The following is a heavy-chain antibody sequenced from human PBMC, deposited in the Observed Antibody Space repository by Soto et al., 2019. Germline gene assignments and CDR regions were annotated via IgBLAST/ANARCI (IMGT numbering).Heavy chain of an antibody. CDR2: ISGSGGSP. V-gene: IGHV3-23*01. CDR3: AKARCTTSNCYVPDY. CDR1: GFSFSTYT. J-gene: IGHJ4*02. D-gene: IGHD2-8*01. Sequence: EVQLLESGGGLVQPGGSLRLSCAASGFSFSTYTMSWVRRAPGKGLEWVSAISGSGGSPSYADSVQGRFTISRDNPKKTLYLQMHRLRAEDTAVYYCAKARCTTSNCYVPDYWGQGILVTVSS.